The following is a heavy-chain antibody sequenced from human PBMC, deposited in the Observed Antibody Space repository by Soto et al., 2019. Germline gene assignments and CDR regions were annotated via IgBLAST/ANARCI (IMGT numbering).Heavy chain of an antibody. CDR1: GGSFSCYY. D-gene: IGHD4-17*01. CDR3: ARHVLMGDYSIDY. Sequence: PSETLSLTCAVYGGSFSCYYWSWIRQPPGKGLEWIGDINHSGSTNYNPSLKSRVTISVDTSKNQFSLKLSSVTAADTAVYYCARHVLMGDYSIDYWGQGTLVTVSS. V-gene: IGHV4-34*01. J-gene: IGHJ4*02. CDR2: INHSGST.